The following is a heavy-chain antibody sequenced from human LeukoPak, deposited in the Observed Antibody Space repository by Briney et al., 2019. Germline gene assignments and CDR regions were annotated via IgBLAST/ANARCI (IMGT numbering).Heavy chain of an antibody. CDR1: GGSISSYY. Sequence: PSETLSLTCPLSGGSISSYYWSWIRQPPGKGLEWIGYIYYSGSTNYNPSLKSRVTISVDTSKNQFSLKLSSVTAADTAVYYCAGGHDYSNYDWFDPWGQGTLVTVSS. J-gene: IGHJ5*02. CDR3: AGGHDYSNYDWFDP. D-gene: IGHD4-11*01. CDR2: IYYSGST. V-gene: IGHV4-59*01.